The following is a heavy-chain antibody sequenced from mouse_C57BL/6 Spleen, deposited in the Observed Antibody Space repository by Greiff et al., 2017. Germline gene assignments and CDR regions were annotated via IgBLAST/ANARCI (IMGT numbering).Heavy chain of an antibody. CDR1: GFNIKDDY. V-gene: IGHV14-4*01. D-gene: IGHD1-1*01. J-gene: IGHJ3*01. Sequence: EVQLQQSGAELVRPGASVKLSCTASGFNIKDDYMHWVKQRPEQGLEWIGWIDPENGDTEYSSKFQGKATITADTSSNTAYLQLSSLTSEDTAVYYCTTPINTVVRAYWGQGALVTVSA. CDR2: IDPENGDT. CDR3: TTPINTVVRAY.